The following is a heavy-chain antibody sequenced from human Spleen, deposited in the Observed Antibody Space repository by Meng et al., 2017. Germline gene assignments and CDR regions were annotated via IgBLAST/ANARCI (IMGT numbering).Heavy chain of an antibody. D-gene: IGHD5-18*01. Sequence: QGQVQQGGAGLWKPQETLSLTCAFYGGSFSGYDWSWIRQPPGKGREWIGEFNHSGSTNYTSSLKSRVTISVDTSKNQFSLKLSSVTAADTAVYYCARARQTAMVVDYWGQGTLVTVSS. CDR2: FNHSGST. J-gene: IGHJ4*02. CDR3: ARARQTAMVVDY. V-gene: IGHV4-34*01. CDR1: GGSFSGYD.